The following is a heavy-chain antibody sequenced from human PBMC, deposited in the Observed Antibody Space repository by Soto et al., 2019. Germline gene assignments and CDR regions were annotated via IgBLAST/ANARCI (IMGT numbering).Heavy chain of an antibody. J-gene: IGHJ5*02. CDR3: ARDRWGSDTCDS. V-gene: IGHV1-69*01. CDR1: GGVFRHYA. Sequence: QVQLVQSGAEVKKTGSSVKVSCKASGGVFRHYAINWVRQAPGQGLEWMGGIIPVFGTADYPQKVQGRVTTTAHETTTTAYMELTSLKTEDTAVYFCARDRWGSDTCDSWGQGTVVAVAS. D-gene: IGHD3-16*01. CDR2: IIPVFGTA.